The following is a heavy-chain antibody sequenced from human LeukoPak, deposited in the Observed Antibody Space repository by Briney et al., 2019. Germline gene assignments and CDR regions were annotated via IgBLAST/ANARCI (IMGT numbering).Heavy chain of an antibody. D-gene: IGHD2-8*01. J-gene: IGHJ4*02. CDR3: AREVYASLLDY. CDR2: INHSGST. CDR1: GGSFSGFY. V-gene: IGHV4-34*01. Sequence: SETLSLTCAVYGGSFSGFYWSWIRQPPGKGLEWIGEINHSGSTNYNPSLKSRVTISVDTSKNQFSLKLSSVTAADTAVYYCAREVYASLLDYWGQGTLVTVSS.